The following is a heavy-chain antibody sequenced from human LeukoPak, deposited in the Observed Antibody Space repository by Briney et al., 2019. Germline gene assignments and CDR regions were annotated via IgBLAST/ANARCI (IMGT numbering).Heavy chain of an antibody. J-gene: IGHJ4*02. CDR2: ISSGSTYI. CDR1: GFTFSSYS. D-gene: IGHD3-9*01. Sequence: GGSLRLSCAVSGFTFSSYSMNWVRQAPGKGLEWVSSISSGSTYIYYVDSVKGRFTTSRDNAKNSLYLQMNSLRAEDTAVYYCARDGFDILTGYSLTLDYWGQGTLVTVSS. V-gene: IGHV3-21*01. CDR3: ARDGFDILTGYSLTLDY.